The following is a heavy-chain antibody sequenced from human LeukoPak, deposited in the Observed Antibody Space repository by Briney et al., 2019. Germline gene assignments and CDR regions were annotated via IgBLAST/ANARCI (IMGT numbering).Heavy chain of an antibody. Sequence: SETLSLTCAVYGGSFGGYYWSWIRQPPGKGLEWIGYNYYSGSPDYNPSLKSRVTISVDTSKNQVSLNLSFVTAADTAMYYCVRGSGGDGSGSLWGQGTLVTVSS. V-gene: IGHV4-59*01. CDR2: NYYSGSP. J-gene: IGHJ4*02. D-gene: IGHD3-10*01. CDR3: VRGSGGDGSGSL. CDR1: GGSFGGYY.